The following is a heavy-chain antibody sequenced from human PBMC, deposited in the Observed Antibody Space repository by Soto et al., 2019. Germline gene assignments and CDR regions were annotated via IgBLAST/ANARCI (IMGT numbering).Heavy chain of an antibody. CDR2: ISAYNGNT. V-gene: IGHV1-18*01. CDR3: ARDLLAGTRYYYGMDV. D-gene: IGHD6-13*01. J-gene: IGHJ6*02. CDR1: GYTFTSYG. Sequence: QVHPVHPGPEVQKPGASVKVSCKASGYTFTSYGISWVRQAPGQGLEWMGWISAYNGNTNYAQKLQGRVTMTTDTSTSTAYMELRSLRSDDTAVYYCARDLLAGTRYYYGMDVWGQGTTVTVSS.